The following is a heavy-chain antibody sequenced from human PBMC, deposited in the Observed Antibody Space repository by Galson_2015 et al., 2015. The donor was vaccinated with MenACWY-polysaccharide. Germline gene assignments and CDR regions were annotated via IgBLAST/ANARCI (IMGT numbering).Heavy chain of an antibody. Sequence: SLRLSCAASGFTFSTYWMHWVRQAPGKGLVWVSRIKSDGSSTNYADSVKGRFTISRDNAKNTLYLQMNSLRAEDTALYYCARVRYSTGKYQFDYWGQGTLVAVSS. CDR1: GFTFSTYW. V-gene: IGHV3-74*01. CDR2: IKSDGSST. CDR3: ARVRYSTGKYQFDY. D-gene: IGHD2-2*01. J-gene: IGHJ4*02.